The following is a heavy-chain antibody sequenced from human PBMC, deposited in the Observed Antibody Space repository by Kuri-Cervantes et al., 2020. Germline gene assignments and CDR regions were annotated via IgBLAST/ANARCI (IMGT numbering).Heavy chain of an antibody. CDR2: INPRGGST. CDR1: GYTFTNYY. J-gene: IGHJ5*02. D-gene: IGHD6-19*01. Sequence: ASVKVSCKASGYTFTNYYMHWVRQAPGQGLEWMGIINPRGGSTSNAQKFQGRVTMTRDTSISTAYMELSRLRSDDTAVYYCARDTYSSGLDPWGQGTLVTVSS. V-gene: IGHV1-46*01. CDR3: ARDTYSSGLDP.